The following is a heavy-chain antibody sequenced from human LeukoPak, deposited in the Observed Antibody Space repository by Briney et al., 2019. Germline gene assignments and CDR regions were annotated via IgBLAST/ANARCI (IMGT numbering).Heavy chain of an antibody. CDR2: IDWDDDK. CDR1: GFSLSTSGMC. J-gene: IGHJ4*02. CDR3: ARIRTPYGSGSYYNFY. V-gene: IGHV2-70*11. D-gene: IGHD3-10*01. Sequence: ESGPTLVNPTQTLTLTCTFSGFSLSTSGMCVSWIRQPPGKALEWLARIDWDDDKYYSTSLKTRLTISKDPSKNQVVLTTTNMDPVDTATYYCARIRTPYGSGSYYNFYWGQGTLVTVCS.